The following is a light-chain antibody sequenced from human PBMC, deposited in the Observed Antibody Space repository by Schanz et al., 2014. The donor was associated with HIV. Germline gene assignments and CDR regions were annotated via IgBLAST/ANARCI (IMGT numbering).Light chain of an antibody. CDR3: QSYDSDNSLV. J-gene: IGLJ3*02. CDR2: EDN. CDR1: SGSIASNY. Sequence: NFMLTQPHSVSESPGKTVTISCTGSSGSIASNYVQWYQQRPGRAPTTVIYEDNQRPSGVPDRFSGSIDSSSNSASLTSSGLKAKDEADCYWQSYDSDNSLVFGGGTKVTVL. V-gene: IGLV6-57*02.